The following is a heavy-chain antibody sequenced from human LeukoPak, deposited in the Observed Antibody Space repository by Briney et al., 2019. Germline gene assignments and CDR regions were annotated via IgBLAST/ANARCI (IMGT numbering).Heavy chain of an antibody. D-gene: IGHD1-1*01. CDR2: IRLDGITA. CDR3: AGDRTGSPIL. J-gene: IGHJ4*02. Sequence: GGSLKLSCSTFGFTFSDYAFHWVRQAPCKGLEWVAFIRLDGITAYYTDSVKGRFTISRDNSKKTLFLQMNSLRAEDTAVYYCAGDRTGSPILWGQGTLVTVSS. V-gene: IGHV3-30*02. CDR1: GFTFSDYA.